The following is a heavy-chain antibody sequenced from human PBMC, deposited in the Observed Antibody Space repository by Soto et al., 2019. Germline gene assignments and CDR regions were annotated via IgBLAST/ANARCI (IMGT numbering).Heavy chain of an antibody. D-gene: IGHD3-16*02. CDR2: MNPNSGNT. J-gene: IGHJ3*02. Sequence: ASVKVSCKASGYTFTSYDINWVRQATGPGLEWMGWMNPNSGNTGYAQKFQGRVTMTRNTSISTAYMELSSLRSEDTAVYYCARGRYDYIWGSYRAQFDIWGQGTMVTVSS. CDR3: ARGRYDYIWGSYRAQFDI. CDR1: GYTFTSYD. V-gene: IGHV1-8*01.